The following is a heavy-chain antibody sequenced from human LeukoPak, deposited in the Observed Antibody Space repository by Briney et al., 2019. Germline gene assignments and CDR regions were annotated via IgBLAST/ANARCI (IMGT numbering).Heavy chain of an antibody. CDR3: ARGGRKYSGYDRRLSAFDI. V-gene: IGHV3-48*03. CDR2: ISSSGSAI. J-gene: IGHJ3*02. Sequence: GGSLRLSCAASGFTFSSYEMNWVRQAPGKGLEWVSYISSSGSAIYYADSVKGRFTISRDNAKNSLYLQMNSLRAEDTAVYYCARGGRKYSGYDRRLSAFDIWGQGTMVTVSS. D-gene: IGHD5-12*01. CDR1: GFTFSSYE.